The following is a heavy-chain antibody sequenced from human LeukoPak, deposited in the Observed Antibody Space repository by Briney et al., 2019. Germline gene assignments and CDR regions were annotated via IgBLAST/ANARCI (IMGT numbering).Heavy chain of an antibody. CDR1: GFTVSSNY. Sequence: QTGGSLRLSCAASGFTVSSNYMSWVRQAPGKGLEWVSVIYSGDNTYYADSVKGRFTISRDNSKNTLYLQMNSLRAEDTAVYYCGGSAAHYYYMDVWGKGTTVTVSS. D-gene: IGHD2-2*01. J-gene: IGHJ6*03. V-gene: IGHV3-53*01. CDR2: IYSGDNT. CDR3: GGSAAHYYYMDV.